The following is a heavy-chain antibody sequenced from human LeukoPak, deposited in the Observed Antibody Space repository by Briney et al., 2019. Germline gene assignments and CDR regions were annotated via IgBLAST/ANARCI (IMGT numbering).Heavy chain of an antibody. CDR3: AREGGGYSYGCDY. J-gene: IGHJ4*02. CDR1: VFTFSDYY. V-gene: IGHV3-11*01. CDR2: ISSSGSTI. D-gene: IGHD5-18*01. Sequence: SLRLSCAASVFTFSDYYMSWIREARAKGLEGVSYISSSGSTIYYADSVKGRFTISRDNAKNSLYLQMNSLRAEDTAVYYCAREGGGYSYGCDYWGQGTLVTVSS.